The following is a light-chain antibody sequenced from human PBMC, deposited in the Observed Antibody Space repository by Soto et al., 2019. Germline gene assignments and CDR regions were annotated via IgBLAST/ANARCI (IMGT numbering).Light chain of an antibody. Sequence: ALTQSPGTLSSSPGERATLSCRASQAVSSNYLAWYQQKPGQAPRLLISGASGRATGVPDRFSGSGSGTEFTLIIDRLESEDFAVYFCQQYGDLPWTFGQGTKVDIK. CDR2: GAS. CDR1: QAVSSNY. J-gene: IGKJ1*01. V-gene: IGKV3-20*01. CDR3: QQYGDLPWT.